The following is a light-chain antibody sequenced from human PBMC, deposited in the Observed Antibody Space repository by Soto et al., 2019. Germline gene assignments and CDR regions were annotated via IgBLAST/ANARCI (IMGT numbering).Light chain of an antibody. Sequence: IVLTQSPATLSLSPGEGATLSCRASQSVSNYLAWYQQKTGQAPRLLLYDASNRATGIPDRFSGSGSGTDFTLTISWLEPEDFAVYYCQQGSNGPRTFGGGTKVEIK. CDR3: QQGSNGPRT. CDR1: QSVSNY. J-gene: IGKJ4*01. CDR2: DAS. V-gene: IGKV3-11*01.